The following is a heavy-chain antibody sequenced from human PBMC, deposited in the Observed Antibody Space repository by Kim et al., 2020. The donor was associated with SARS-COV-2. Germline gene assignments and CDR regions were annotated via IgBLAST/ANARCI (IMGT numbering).Heavy chain of an antibody. Sequence: GGSLRLSCAASGFNVRNSYLSWVRQAPGKGLEWVSLLYSGGRTFYADSVKGRFTLPKDNSKDILYLQMNSLGAEDTAVYYCARAGYYDSRGHYF. D-gene: IGHD3-22*01. CDR1: GFNVRNSY. V-gene: IGHV3-66*01. J-gene: IGHJ2*01. CDR2: LYSGGRT. CDR3: ARAGYYDSRGHYF.